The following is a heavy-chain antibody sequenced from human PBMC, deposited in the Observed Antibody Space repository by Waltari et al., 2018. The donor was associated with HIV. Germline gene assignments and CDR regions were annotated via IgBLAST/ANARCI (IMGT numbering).Heavy chain of an antibody. CDR3: ARSRPGAVFGDN. CDR1: GYDFTTFD. D-gene: IGHD3-3*01. CDR2: MGPKSGKT. V-gene: IGHV1-8*01. Sequence: QVQLVQSGAEVKLPGASLKVSCRTSGYDFTTFDINWVRQASGQGLEWMGGMGPKSGKTGYARKFQGRVIMTSDSSIDTAYLELSSLTSHDTAVYYCARSRPGAVFGDNWGQGTLVTVSS. J-gene: IGHJ4*02.